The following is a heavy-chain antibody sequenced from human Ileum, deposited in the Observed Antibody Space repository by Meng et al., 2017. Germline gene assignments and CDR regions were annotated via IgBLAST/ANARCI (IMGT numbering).Heavy chain of an antibody. CDR2: INHSGST. J-gene: IGHJ4*02. Sequence: GSLRLSCAVSGGSISSNYWWTWVRQPPGQGLEWIGEINHSGSTSYVPSLKSRITISVDKSNNLLSLKLNSVTAADTAIYYCARRNTRNSGGGNNYWGQGTLVTVSS. V-gene: IGHV4-4*02. D-gene: IGHD3-10*01. CDR3: ARRNTRNSGGGNNY. CDR1: GGSISSNYW.